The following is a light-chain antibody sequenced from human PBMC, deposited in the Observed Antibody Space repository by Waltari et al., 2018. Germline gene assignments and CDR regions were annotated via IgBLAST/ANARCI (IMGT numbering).Light chain of an antibody. CDR2: DAS. CDR1: QRVSTY. Sequence: EIVLTQSPATLSLSPGHTATLSRRASQRVSTYLTWYQQKPGQAPRLLIYDASRRATGIPARFSGSGSGTDFTLTISSLEPEDFAVYYCQQRGNWPSGYTFGQGTKLEIK. V-gene: IGKV3-11*01. J-gene: IGKJ2*01. CDR3: QQRGNWPSGYT.